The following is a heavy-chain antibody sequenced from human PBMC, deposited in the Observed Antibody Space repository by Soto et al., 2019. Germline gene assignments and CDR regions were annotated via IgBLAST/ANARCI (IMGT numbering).Heavy chain of an antibody. CDR3: ERSSSTSFYYYGMDV. J-gene: IGHJ6*02. CDR2: IIPIFGTA. V-gene: IGHV1-69*13. Sequence: SVKVSCKAPGGTFSSYAISCVRQAPGQGLEWMGGIIPIFGTANYAQKFQGRVTITADESTSTAYMELSSLRSEDTAVYYCERSSSTSFYYYGMDVWGQGTTVTVSS. CDR1: GGTFSSYA. D-gene: IGHD2-2*01.